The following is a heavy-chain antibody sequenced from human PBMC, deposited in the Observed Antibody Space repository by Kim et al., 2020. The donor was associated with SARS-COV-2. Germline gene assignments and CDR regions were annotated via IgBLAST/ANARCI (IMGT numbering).Heavy chain of an antibody. CDR1: GDSVSSNSAA. J-gene: IGHJ6*02. CDR2: TYYRSKWYN. Sequence: SQTLSLTCAISGDSVSSNSAAWNWIRQSPSRGLEWLGRTYYRSKWYNDYAVSVKSRITINPDTSKNQFSLQLNSVTPEDTAVYYCARDTGLWFGPRGPYYYGMDVWGQGTTVTVSS. V-gene: IGHV6-1*01. D-gene: IGHD3-10*01. CDR3: ARDTGLWFGPRGPYYYGMDV.